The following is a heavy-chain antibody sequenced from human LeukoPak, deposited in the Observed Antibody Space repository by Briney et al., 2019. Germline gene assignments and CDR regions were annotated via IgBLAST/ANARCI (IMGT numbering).Heavy chain of an antibody. Sequence: GGFLRLSCAASGFTFSSYAMHWVRQAPGKGLEWVAVISYDGSNKYYADSVKGRFTISRDNSKNTLYLQMNSLRAEDTAVYYCARNGPYSSSWYYYYYGMDVWGQGTTVTVSS. D-gene: IGHD6-13*01. V-gene: IGHV3-30-3*01. CDR1: GFTFSSYA. CDR3: ARNGPYSSSWYYYYYGMDV. CDR2: ISYDGSNK. J-gene: IGHJ6*02.